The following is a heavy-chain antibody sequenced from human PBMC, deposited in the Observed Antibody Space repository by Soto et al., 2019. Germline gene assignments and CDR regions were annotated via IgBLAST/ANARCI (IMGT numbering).Heavy chain of an antibody. CDR1: GFTFSSYS. V-gene: IGHV3-21*05. J-gene: IGHJ4*02. D-gene: IGHD1-26*01. CDR2: ISSRSSSI. CDR3: ARVGWELLLDYFDY. Sequence: PGGSLRLSCAASGFTFSSYSMNWVRQAPGKGLEWVSYISSRSSSIYYADSVKGRFTISRDNAKNSLYLQMKSLRAEDTTVYYCARVGWELLLDYFDYWGQGSLVTVYS.